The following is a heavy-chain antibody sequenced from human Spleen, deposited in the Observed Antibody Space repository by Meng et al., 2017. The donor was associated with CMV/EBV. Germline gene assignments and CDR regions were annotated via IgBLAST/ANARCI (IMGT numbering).Heavy chain of an antibody. V-gene: IGHV1-69*05. CDR2: IIPIFGTA. D-gene: IGHD6-19*01. CDR3: ARGRTRPRYSSGWYSLDY. CDR1: GGTFSSYA. Sequence: SVKVSCKASGGTFSSYAISWVRQAPGQGLEWMGGIIPIFGTANYAQKFQGRVTITTDESTSTAYMELSSLRSEDTAVYYCARGRTRPRYSSGWYSLDYWGQGTLVTVSS. J-gene: IGHJ4*02.